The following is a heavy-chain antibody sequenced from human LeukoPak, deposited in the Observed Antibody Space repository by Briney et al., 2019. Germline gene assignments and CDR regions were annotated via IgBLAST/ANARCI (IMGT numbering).Heavy chain of an antibody. Sequence: GGSLRLSCAASGFTVSRNYMSWVRQAPGKGLEWVSVSYSGGDTYYPDSVKGRFTVSRDNSKDTVYLQMNSLRAEDTAVYFCARSPVLDRNDWSFADWGQGTRVTVSS. V-gene: IGHV3-53*01. CDR3: ARSPVLDRNDWSFAD. J-gene: IGHJ4*02. CDR2: SYSGGDT. CDR1: GFTVSRNY. D-gene: IGHD1-1*01.